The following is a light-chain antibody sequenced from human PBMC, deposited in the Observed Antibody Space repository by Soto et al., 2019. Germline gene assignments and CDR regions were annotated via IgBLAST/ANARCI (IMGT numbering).Light chain of an antibody. Sequence: QSVLTQPRSVSGSPGQSVTISCTGTSSDVGGYNYVSWYQQHPGKAPKLMIYDVSKRPSGVPDRFSGSKSGNTASLTISGLQAEDEADYYCCSDAGSYVVFGGGTKLTVL. CDR1: SSDVGGYNY. CDR2: DVS. V-gene: IGLV2-11*01. CDR3: CSDAGSYVV. J-gene: IGLJ2*01.